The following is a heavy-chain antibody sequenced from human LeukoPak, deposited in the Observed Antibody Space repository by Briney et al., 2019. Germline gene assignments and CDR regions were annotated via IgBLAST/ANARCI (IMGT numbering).Heavy chain of an antibody. D-gene: IGHD2-2*01. CDR1: GFTFSTCS. CDR2: ISGNGDST. Sequence: GGSLRLSCAASGFTFSTCSMHWVRQAPGKGLEYVAAISGNGDSTYYANSVKGRFTISRDNSKNTLYLQMGSLRPEDMAVYYCAREEYAGNWFDPWGQGTLVTVSS. V-gene: IGHV3-64*01. J-gene: IGHJ5*02. CDR3: AREEYAGNWFDP.